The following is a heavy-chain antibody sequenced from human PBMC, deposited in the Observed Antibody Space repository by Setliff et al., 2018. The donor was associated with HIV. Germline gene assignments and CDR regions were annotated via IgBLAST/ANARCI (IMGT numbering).Heavy chain of an antibody. Sequence: ASVKVSCKASGYTFTSYVIHWVRQAPGQRLEWMGWINVGNGNTKYSQKFQGRVTITRDTSASTVYMDLSSLRSEDTAVYYCARRGRFTGGYSYGSDYLDYWGQGTLVTSPQ. J-gene: IGHJ4*02. CDR3: ARRGRFTGGYSYGSDYLDY. D-gene: IGHD5-18*01. CDR1: GYTFTSYV. CDR2: INVGNGNT. V-gene: IGHV1-3*01.